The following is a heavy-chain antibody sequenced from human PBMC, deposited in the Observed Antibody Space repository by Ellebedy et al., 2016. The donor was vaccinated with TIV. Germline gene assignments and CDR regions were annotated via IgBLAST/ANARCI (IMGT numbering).Heavy chain of an antibody. CDR1: GYTFTGYY. CDR3: ARVRGKWLATDSFDY. CDR2: INPNSGGT. V-gene: IGHV1-2*02. D-gene: IGHD6-19*01. J-gene: IGHJ4*02. Sequence: ASVKVSCXASGYTFTGYYMHWVRQAPGQGLEWMGWINPNSGGTNYAQKFQGRVTMTRDTSISTAYMELSRLRSDDTAVYYCARVRGKWLATDSFDYWGQGTLVTVSS.